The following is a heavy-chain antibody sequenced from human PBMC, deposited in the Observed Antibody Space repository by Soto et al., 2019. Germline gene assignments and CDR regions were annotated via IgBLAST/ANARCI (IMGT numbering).Heavy chain of an antibody. J-gene: IGHJ3*02. D-gene: IGHD3-10*01. CDR2: IYPGASDT. Sequence: GESLKISCKGSGYSFTSYWSGWGRQMPGKGLEWMGIIYPGASDTRYSPSFQGQVTISADKSISTAYLQWSSLKASAPAMYYCARRVMVRGVIIKDAFDIWGQGTMVTVSS. CDR3: ARRVMVRGVIIKDAFDI. V-gene: IGHV5-51*01. CDR1: GYSFTSYW.